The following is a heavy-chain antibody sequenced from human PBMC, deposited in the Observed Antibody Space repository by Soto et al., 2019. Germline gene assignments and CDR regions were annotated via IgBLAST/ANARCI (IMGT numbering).Heavy chain of an antibody. Sequence: ASVKVSCKASGYTFTGYYMHWVRQAPGQGLEWMGWINPNSGGTNYAQKFQGWVTMTRDTSISTAYMELSRLRSDDTAVYYCARDVSSMVRGVTYGMDVWGQGTTVTVSS. CDR1: GYTFTGYY. J-gene: IGHJ6*02. V-gene: IGHV1-2*04. D-gene: IGHD3-10*01. CDR2: INPNSGGT. CDR3: ARDVSSMVRGVTYGMDV.